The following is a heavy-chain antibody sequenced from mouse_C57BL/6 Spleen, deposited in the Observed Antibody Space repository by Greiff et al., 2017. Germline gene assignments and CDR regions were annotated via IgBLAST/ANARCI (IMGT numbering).Heavy chain of an antibody. D-gene: IGHD1-1*01. J-gene: IGHJ1*03. Sequence: EVQLVESGGGLVKPGGSLKLSCAASGFTFSSYTMSWVRQTPEKRLEWVATISGGGGNTYYPDSVKGRFPISRDNAKNTLSLQMSSLRSEDTALYYCARHADYYGSSYDWYFDVWGTGTTVTVSS. V-gene: IGHV5-9*01. CDR2: ISGGGGNT. CDR3: ARHADYYGSSYDWYFDV. CDR1: GFTFSSYT.